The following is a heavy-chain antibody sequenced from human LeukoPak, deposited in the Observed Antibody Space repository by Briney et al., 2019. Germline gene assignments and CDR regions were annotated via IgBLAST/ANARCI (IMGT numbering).Heavy chain of an antibody. Sequence: GGSLRLSCAASGFTFSSYAMHWVRQAPGKGLEWVSYISSSAGTTYYADSVKGRFTISRDNAKNSLYLQMNSLRAEDTAVYYCARQQLQLWYDWGQGTLVTVSS. J-gene: IGHJ4*02. CDR1: GFTFSSYA. V-gene: IGHV3-48*03. D-gene: IGHD5-18*01. CDR3: ARQQLQLWYD. CDR2: ISSSAGTT.